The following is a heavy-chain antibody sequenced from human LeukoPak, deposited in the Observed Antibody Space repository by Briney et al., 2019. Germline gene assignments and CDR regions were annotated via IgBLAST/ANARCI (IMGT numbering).Heavy chain of an antibody. CDR3: AKRGSGTLLPTYYYYMDV. Sequence: VSLSLNSSAYTFTFNNFGRGRHRTAQGLGLEWVLTINSNAVASSYKYSVKGRFTISRDNSKNTLYLQINSLEAEDTAIYYCAKRGSGTLLPTYYYYMDVWGKGTTVTVSS. CDR1: TFTFNNFG. V-gene: IGHV3-23*01. D-gene: IGHD2-15*01. J-gene: IGHJ6*03. CDR2: INSNAVAS.